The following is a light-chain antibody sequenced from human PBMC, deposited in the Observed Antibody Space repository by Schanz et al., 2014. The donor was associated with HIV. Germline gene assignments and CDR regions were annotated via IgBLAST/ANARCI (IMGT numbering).Light chain of an antibody. CDR2: DAS. V-gene: IGKV1-33*01. Sequence: DIQMTQSPSSLSASIGDRVTITCQASQDISNYLNWYQQKPGKAPKLLIYDASNLETGVPSRFSGSGSGTDFTLTISSLQPEDFATYYCQQYNNYPLTFGLGTKVAIK. CDR1: QDISNY. CDR3: QQYNNYPLT. J-gene: IGKJ1*01.